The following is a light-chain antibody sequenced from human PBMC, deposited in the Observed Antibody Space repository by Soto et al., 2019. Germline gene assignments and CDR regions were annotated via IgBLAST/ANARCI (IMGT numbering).Light chain of an antibody. J-gene: IGLJ3*02. V-gene: IGLV2-14*01. CDR1: SSDVGGDNY. CDR2: EVS. Sequence: SALTLPLSVSGSPGQSITISCTGTSSDVGGDNYVSWYQQHPGKAPKLIIYEVSYRPSGVSNRFSGSKSDNTASLTISGLQAEDEADYYCSSDRSTNSWVFGGGTKVTVL. CDR3: SSDRSTNSWV.